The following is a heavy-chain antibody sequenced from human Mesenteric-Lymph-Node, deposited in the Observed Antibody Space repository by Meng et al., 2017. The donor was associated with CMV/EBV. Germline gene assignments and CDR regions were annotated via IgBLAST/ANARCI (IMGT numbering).Heavy chain of an antibody. CDR1: GYTFSGYY. Sequence: ASVKVSCKASGYTFSGYYIHWVRQAPGQGLEWMGWINPKSGGSNYTQKFQGRVTMTRDTSISTAYLELSRLGSDDTAVYYCARDHYYYGMDVWGQGTTVTV. CDR2: INPKSGGS. V-gene: IGHV1-2*02. CDR3: ARDHYYYGMDV. J-gene: IGHJ6*02.